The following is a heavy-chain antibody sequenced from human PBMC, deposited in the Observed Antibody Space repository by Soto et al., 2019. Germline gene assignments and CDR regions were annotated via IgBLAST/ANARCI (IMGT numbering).Heavy chain of an antibody. CDR3: ARDRAAVASTFDY. Sequence: PSETLSLTCAVSGYFMTNGNYWGWIRQSPGKGLELIGSIYYTGRTYYNPSLKSRVTMSLDTSKNQFSLKLTSVTAADTAVYYCARDRAAVASTFDYWGQGTLVTFSS. CDR1: GYFMTNGNY. CDR2: IYYTGRT. J-gene: IGHJ4*02. V-gene: IGHV4-38-2*02. D-gene: IGHD6-19*01.